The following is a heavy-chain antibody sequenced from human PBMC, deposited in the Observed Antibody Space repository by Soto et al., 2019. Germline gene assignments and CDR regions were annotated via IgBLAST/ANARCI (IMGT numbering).Heavy chain of an antibody. CDR1: GFAFRSYA. Sequence: PGGSLRLSCEASGFAFRSYAMHWVRQAPGKGLEWVGVISYDGSNIYYADSVKGRFTISRDNSKNTLYVQVNSLRPEDTAVYYCAKGILSATIGPYAMDVWGQGTTVTVS. D-gene: IGHD3-16*01. CDR3: AKGILSATIGPYAMDV. V-gene: IGHV3-30*18. J-gene: IGHJ6*02. CDR2: ISYDGSNI.